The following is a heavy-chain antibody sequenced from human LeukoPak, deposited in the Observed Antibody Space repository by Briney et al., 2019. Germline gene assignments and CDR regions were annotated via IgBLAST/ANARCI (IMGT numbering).Heavy chain of an antibody. CDR3: AREYDSSWPS. CDR1: GFSFRTYA. CDR2: ISDNSGKI. Sequence: PGGSLRLSCAASGFSFRTYAMSWVRQPPGKGLEWVSAISDNSGKIYYADSVKGRFTISRGNSKSTLFMQMNSLRAEDTAVYYCAREYDSSWPSWGQGTLVTVSS. D-gene: IGHD3-22*01. V-gene: IGHV3-23*01. J-gene: IGHJ5*02.